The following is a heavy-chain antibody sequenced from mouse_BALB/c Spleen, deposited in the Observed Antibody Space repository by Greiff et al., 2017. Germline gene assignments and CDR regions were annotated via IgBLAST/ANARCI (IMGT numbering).Heavy chain of an antibody. Sequence: EVQLVESGGGLVQPGGSLKLSCAASGFTFSSYTMSWVRQTPEKRLEWVAYISNGGGSTYYPDTVKGRFTISRDNAKNTLYLQMSSLKSEDTAMYYCARHLGYGEPFAYWGQGTLVTVSA. CDR2: ISNGGGST. J-gene: IGHJ3*01. D-gene: IGHD2-2*01. CDR1: GFTFSSYT. V-gene: IGHV5-12-2*01. CDR3: ARHLGYGEPFAY.